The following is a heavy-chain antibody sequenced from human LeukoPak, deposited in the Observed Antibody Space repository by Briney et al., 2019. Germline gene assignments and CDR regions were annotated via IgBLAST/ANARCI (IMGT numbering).Heavy chain of an antibody. Sequence: GGFLRLSCAASGFTFSGYTMNWVRQAPGKGLEWVSGILANGDKTYYADSVKGRLTISRDNSKNTLWLQMVSLRAEDMAVYYCAKDEKPDGRWNIDHWGQGTLVTVSS. J-gene: IGHJ4*02. CDR1: GFTFSGYT. D-gene: IGHD1/OR15-1a*01. CDR2: ILANGDKT. V-gene: IGHV3-23*01. CDR3: AKDEKPDGRWNIDH.